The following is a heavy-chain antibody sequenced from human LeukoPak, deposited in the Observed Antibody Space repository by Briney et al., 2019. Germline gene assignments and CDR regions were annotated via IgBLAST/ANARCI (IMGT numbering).Heavy chain of an antibody. D-gene: IGHD6-13*01. Sequence: PSETLSLTCTVSGGSISSGGYSWSWIRQPPGKGLEWIGYIYHSGSTYYNPSLKSRVTISVDRSKNQFSLKLSSVTAADTAVYYCARAIAAAGRGFDYWGQGTLVTVSS. J-gene: IGHJ4*02. CDR3: ARAIAAAGRGFDY. CDR2: IYHSGST. V-gene: IGHV4-30-2*01. CDR1: GGSISSGGYS.